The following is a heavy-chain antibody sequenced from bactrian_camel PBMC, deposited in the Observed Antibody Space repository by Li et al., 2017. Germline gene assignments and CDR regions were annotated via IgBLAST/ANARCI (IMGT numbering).Heavy chain of an antibody. V-gene: IGHV3S40*01. J-gene: IGHJ6*01. D-gene: IGHD2*01. CDR2: ITASGTT. CDR3: AVDQPCGAFTNRPVAHEYPRSFGH. CDR1: GFPFSANH. Sequence: VQLVESGGDSVQPGGSLGLSCVASGFPFSANHMSWVRQPPGKKLEWVSPITASGTTSYSNSVRGRFTISQDSDKNTVYLQMNNLKPEDTGMYYCAVDQPCGAFTNRPVAHEYPRSFGHWGQGTQVTVS.